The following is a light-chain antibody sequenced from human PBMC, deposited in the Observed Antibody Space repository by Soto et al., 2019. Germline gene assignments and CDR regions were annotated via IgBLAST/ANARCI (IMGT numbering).Light chain of an antibody. Sequence: QSALTQPASVSGSPGQSITISCIGSSSDVGAYKYVSWYQQYPGKAPKVMIYDVSNRPSGVSGRFSGSKSGNTASLTISGLQAEDEADYYCCSYTNTRRYVFGSGTKLTVL. J-gene: IGLJ1*01. CDR2: DVS. CDR3: CSYTNTRRYV. CDR1: SSDVGAYKY. V-gene: IGLV2-14*03.